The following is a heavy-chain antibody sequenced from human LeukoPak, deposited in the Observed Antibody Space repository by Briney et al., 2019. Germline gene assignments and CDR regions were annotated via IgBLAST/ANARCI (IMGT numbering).Heavy chain of an antibody. CDR1: GFTFSSYA. V-gene: IGHV3-23*01. CDR2: ISGSGGST. Sequence: TGGSLRLSCAASGFTFSSYAMSWVRQAPGKGLEWVSAISGSGGSTYYADSVKGRFTISRDNSKNTLYLQMNSLRAEDTAVYYCAKGYSSSWYRSYFDYWGQGTLVTVSS. J-gene: IGHJ4*02. D-gene: IGHD6-13*01. CDR3: AKGYSSSWYRSYFDY.